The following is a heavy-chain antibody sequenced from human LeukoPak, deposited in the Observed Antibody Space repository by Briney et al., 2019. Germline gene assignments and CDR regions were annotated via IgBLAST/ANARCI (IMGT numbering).Heavy chain of an antibody. V-gene: IGHV3-64D*06. D-gene: IGHD5-12*01. Sequence: GGSLRLSCSASGFIFSTYTMYWVRQAPGKGLEFVSVINGDGRTKYYADSVKGRFTISRDNSKNTLYLQMNSLRAEDTAVYYCVGDQVDNVGWLTWGQGTRVTVSS. CDR2: INGDGRTK. CDR1: GFIFSTYT. CDR3: VGDQVDNVGWLT. J-gene: IGHJ5*02.